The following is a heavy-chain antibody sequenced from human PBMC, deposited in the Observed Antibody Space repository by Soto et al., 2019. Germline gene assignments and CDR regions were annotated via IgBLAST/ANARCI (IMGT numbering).Heavy chain of an antibody. Sequence: SETLSLTCAVYSGSFSGYYWSWIRQLPGKGLEWIGEIYHGLSIVYNPSLKSRVTISGDSSKNQFSLKLSSVTAADTAVYYCARHGGYYFDYWGQGTLVTVSS. D-gene: IGHD3-16*01. CDR2: IYHGLSI. V-gene: IGHV4-34*01. J-gene: IGHJ4*02. CDR1: SGSFSGYY. CDR3: ARHGGYYFDY.